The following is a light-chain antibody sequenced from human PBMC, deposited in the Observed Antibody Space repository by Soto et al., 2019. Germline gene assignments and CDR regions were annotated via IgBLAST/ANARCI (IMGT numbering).Light chain of an antibody. CDR3: QEYGSSPYT. CDR1: HGVSSTY. Sequence: EIVLTQSPGTLSSPPGARATLSCSASHGVSSTYLAWYQQKPGQAPRLLIYGASSRATGIPDRFSGSGSGTDFTLTISRPEPEDVAEYYCQEYGSSPYTFGQGTKL. J-gene: IGKJ2*01. V-gene: IGKV3-20*01. CDR2: GAS.